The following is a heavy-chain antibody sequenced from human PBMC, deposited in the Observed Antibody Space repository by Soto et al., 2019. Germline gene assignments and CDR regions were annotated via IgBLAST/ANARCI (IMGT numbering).Heavy chain of an antibody. D-gene: IGHD2-15*01. CDR2: INPSGGTT. Sequence: ASVKVSCKASGYTFTRYNVHWVRQAPGQGLEWMAIINPSGGTTYYVQKFEGRVTLTTDTSTSTVYMELSSLRSDDTAVYYCARVRGGGSEYFFDYWGQGTLVTVSA. CDR3: ARVRGGGSEYFFDY. CDR1: GYTFTRYN. J-gene: IGHJ4*02. V-gene: IGHV1-46*01.